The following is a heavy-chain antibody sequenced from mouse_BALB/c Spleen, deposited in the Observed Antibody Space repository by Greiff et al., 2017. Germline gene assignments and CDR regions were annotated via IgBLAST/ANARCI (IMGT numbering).Heavy chain of an antibody. CDR3: APMITTY. V-gene: IGHV1-7*01. CDR2: INPSTGYT. J-gene: IGHJ3*01. D-gene: IGHD2-4*01. CDR1: GYTFTSYW. Sequence: VKLQESGAELAKPGASVKMSCKASGYTFTSYWMHWVKQRPGQGLEWIGYINPSTGYTEYNQKFKDKATLTADKSSSTAYMQLSSLTSEDSAVYYCAPMITTYWGQGTLVTVSA.